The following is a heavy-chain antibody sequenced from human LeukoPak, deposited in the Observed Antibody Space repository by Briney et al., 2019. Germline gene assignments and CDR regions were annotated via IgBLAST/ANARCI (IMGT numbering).Heavy chain of an antibody. D-gene: IGHD5-24*01. CDR1: GFTFSDYY. Sequence: GGSLRLSCAASGFTFSDYYMSWIRQASGKGLEWLANIKQGGSKKSYVDSVKGRFTISRDNAKNSLYLQMNSLRAEDTAIYYCTRVGYIDEGIDYWGQGTLVTVSS. CDR2: IKQGGSKK. CDR3: TRVGYIDEGIDY. V-gene: IGHV3-7*04. J-gene: IGHJ4*02.